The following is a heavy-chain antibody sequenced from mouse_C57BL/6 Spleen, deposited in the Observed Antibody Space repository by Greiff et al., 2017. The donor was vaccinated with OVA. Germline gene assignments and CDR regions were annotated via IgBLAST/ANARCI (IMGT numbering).Heavy chain of an antibody. V-gene: IGHV1-39*01. D-gene: IGHD3-2*02. J-gene: IGHJ4*01. CDR1: GYSFTDYN. Sequence: EVQVVESGPELVKPGASVKISCKASGYSFTDYNMNWVKQSNGKSLEWIGVINPNYGTTSYNQKFKGKATLTVDQSSSTAYMQLNSLTSEDSAVYYCARSSSSGYRDYYAMDYWGQGTSVTVSS. CDR3: ARSSSSGYRDYYAMDY. CDR2: INPNYGTT.